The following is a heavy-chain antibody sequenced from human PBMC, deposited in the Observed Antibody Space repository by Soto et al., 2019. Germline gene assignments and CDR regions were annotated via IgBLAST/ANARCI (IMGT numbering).Heavy chain of an antibody. CDR3: ARDVVVVAATYYMDV. Sequence: GGSLRLSCAASGFTFSDYYMSWIRQAPGKGLEWVSYISSSGSTIYYADSVKGRFTISRDNAKNSLYLQMNSLRAEDTAVYYCARDVVVVAATYYMDVWGKGTTVTVSS. D-gene: IGHD2-15*01. CDR1: GFTFSDYY. CDR2: ISSSGSTI. V-gene: IGHV3-11*01. J-gene: IGHJ6*03.